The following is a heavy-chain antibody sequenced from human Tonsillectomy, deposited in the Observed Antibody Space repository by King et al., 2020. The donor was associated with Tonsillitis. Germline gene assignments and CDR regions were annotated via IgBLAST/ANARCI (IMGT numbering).Heavy chain of an antibody. Sequence: VQLVESGAEVKKPGASVKVSCKASGYTFTGYYMHWVRQAPGQGLEWMGWINPKSGGTNSAQKFQGRVTMTGDTSISTAYMELSRLTSDDTAVYYCARENLEYGDYLDYWGQGTLVTVSS. J-gene: IGHJ4*02. D-gene: IGHD4-17*01. V-gene: IGHV1-2*02. CDR3: ARENLEYGDYLDY. CDR2: INPKSGGT. CDR1: GYTFTGYY.